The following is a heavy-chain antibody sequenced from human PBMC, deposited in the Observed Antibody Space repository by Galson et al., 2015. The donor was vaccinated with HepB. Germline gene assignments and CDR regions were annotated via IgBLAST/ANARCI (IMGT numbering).Heavy chain of an antibody. V-gene: IGHV4-59*08. CDR2: IYYSGST. D-gene: IGHD5-18*01. CDR3: ARRRESENSYGYPTYYFDY. CDR1: GGSISSYY. Sequence: SETLSLTCTVSGGSISSYYWSWIRQPPGKGLEWIGYIYYSGSTNYNPSLKSRVTISVDTSKNQFSLKLSSVTAADTAVYYCARRRESENSYGYPTYYFDYWGQGTLVTVST. J-gene: IGHJ4*02.